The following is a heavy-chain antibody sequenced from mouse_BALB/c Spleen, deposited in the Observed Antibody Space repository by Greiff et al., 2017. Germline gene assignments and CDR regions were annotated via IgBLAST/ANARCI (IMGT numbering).Heavy chain of an antibody. CDR3: ASPPRFAY. V-gene: IGHV5-6*01. CDR2: ISSGGSYT. J-gene: IGHJ2*01. CDR1: GFTFSSYG. Sequence: EVQLVESGGDLVKPGGSLKLSCAASGFTFSSYGMSWVRQTPDKRLEWVATISSGGSYTYYPDSVKGRFTISRDNAKNTLYLQMSSLKSEDTAMYYCASPPRFAYWGQGTTLTVSS.